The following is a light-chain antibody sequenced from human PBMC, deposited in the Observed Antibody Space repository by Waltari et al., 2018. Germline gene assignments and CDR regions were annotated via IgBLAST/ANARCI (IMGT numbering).Light chain of an antibody. V-gene: IGKV4-1*01. J-gene: IGKJ1*01. CDR1: QSLLPTFDNKNY. CDR3: QRNYDVVWT. CDR2: WAS. Sequence: DIVITQSPDSLAVSLGERATINCKSDQSLLPTFDNKNYLGWYQKKPGQPPKLLIYWASTRESGVPDGFSGSGSGTDFSLTITNLQAEDVAVYDCQRNYDVVWTFGQGTKVEIK.